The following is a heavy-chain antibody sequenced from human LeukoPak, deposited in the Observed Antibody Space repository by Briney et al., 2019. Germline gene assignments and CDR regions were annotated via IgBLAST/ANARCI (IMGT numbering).Heavy chain of an antibody. J-gene: IGHJ3*02. D-gene: IGHD3-22*01. CDR2: ISWNSGNI. CDR1: EFTFDDYA. V-gene: IGHV3-9*01. Sequence: GGSLRLSCAASEFTFDDYAIHWVRQAPGKGLEWVSGISWNSGNIGYADSVKGRSTISRDNAKNSLSLQMNSLRAEDTALYFCAKSQGYDRGCFDIWGQGTMVTVSS. CDR3: AKSQGYDRGCFDI.